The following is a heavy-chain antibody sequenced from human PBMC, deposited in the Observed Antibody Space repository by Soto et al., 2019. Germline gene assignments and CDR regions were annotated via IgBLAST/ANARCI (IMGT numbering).Heavy chain of an antibody. CDR1: GGSVSSNNYY. J-gene: IGHJ4*02. CDR3: AKDMQWEILIIDY. D-gene: IGHD1-26*01. CDR2: ITSSGSYT. V-gene: IGHV3-11*05. Sequence: LSLTCTVSGGSVSSNNYYWNWIRQAPGKGLEWVSYITSSGSYTKYADSVQGRFTISRDNAKNSLYLQMNSLRAEDTAVYYCAKDMQWEILIIDYWGQGTLVTVSS.